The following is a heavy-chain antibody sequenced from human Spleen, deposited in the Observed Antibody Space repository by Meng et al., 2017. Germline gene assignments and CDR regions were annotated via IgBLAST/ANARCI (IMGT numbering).Heavy chain of an antibody. CDR1: GGSIGSSNW. V-gene: IGHV4-4*02. Sequence: VQLQRWGPGLVKPWGTLSLTCGVSGGSIGSSNWRSGVRQPPEKGLEWIEIIHHSGSTNYNPSHNSRVTISVDKSKNELSLKLNSVTAADTAVYYCARAENFGTSWYPHYWGQGTLVTVSS. J-gene: IGHJ4*02. D-gene: IGHD6-13*01. CDR3: ARAENFGTSWYPHY. CDR2: IHHSGST.